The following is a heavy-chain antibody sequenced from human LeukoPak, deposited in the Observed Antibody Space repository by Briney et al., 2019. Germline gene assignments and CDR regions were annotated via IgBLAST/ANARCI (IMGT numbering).Heavy chain of an antibody. J-gene: IGHJ4*02. Sequence: GASVKVSCKASGYTFTSYGISWVRQAPGQGLEWMGWISAYNGNTNYAQKLQGRVTMTTDTSTSTAYMELSSLRSDDTAVYYCARDGEMPIPPVLLHWFDYWGQGTLVTVSS. D-gene: IGHD2-15*01. CDR2: ISAYNGNT. V-gene: IGHV1-18*01. CDR3: ARDGEMPIPPVLLHWFDY. CDR1: GYTFTSYG.